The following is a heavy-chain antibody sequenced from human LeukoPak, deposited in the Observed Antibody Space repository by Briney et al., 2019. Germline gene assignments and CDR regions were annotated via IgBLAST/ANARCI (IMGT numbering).Heavy chain of an antibody. CDR2: IITILGIA. D-gene: IGHD3-16*01. J-gene: IGHJ4*02. CDR3: ARDLIRGGN. V-gene: IGHV1-69*04. Sequence: SVKVSCKASGGTFSSYAISWVRQAPGQGLEWMGRIITILGIANYAQKFQGRVTITADKSTSTAYMELSSLRSEDTAVYYCARDLIRGGNWGQGTLVTVSS. CDR1: GGTFSSYA.